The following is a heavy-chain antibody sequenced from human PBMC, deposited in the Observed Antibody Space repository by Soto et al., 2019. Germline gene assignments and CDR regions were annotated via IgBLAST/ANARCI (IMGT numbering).Heavy chain of an antibody. CDR3: ARGGDSYHSSAVY. Sequence: QVQLVQSGAEVKKPGSSVQVSCKASGGGNLRDYRTTWVRQAPGQGLEWLGGIIPKLGSANYAQNFQGRVTIHADESPSTVYMELRSLRSENTAGYYCARGGDSYHSSAVYWGKGTPVTVSS. J-gene: IGHJ4*02. CDR2: IIPKLGSA. V-gene: IGHV1-69*01. CDR1: GGGNLRDYR. D-gene: IGHD6-25*01.